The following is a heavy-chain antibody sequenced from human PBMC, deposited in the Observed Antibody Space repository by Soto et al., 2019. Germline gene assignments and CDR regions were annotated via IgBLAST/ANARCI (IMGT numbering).Heavy chain of an antibody. Sequence: ASVKVSCKASGYTFTSYGISWVRQAPGQGLEWMGWISAYNGNTKYSQKFQVRVTITRDTSASTAYMELSSLRSEDTAVYYCARVGAAAGPYYFDYWGQGTLVTVSS. J-gene: IGHJ4*02. D-gene: IGHD6-13*01. CDR2: ISAYNGNT. V-gene: IGHV1-18*01. CDR3: ARVGAAAGPYYFDY. CDR1: GYTFTSYG.